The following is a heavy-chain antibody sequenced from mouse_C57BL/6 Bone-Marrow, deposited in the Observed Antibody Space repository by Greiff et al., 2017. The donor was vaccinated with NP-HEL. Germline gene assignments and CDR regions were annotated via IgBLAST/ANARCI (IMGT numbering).Heavy chain of an antibody. D-gene: IGHD2-1*01. Sequence: DVKLVESGGGLVQPGGSLSLSCAASGFTFTDYYMSWVRQPPGKALEWLGFIRNKANGYTTEYSASVKGRFTISRDNSQSILYLQMNALRAEDSATYYCARYIDGNYVYFDVWGTGTTVTVSS. CDR1: GFTFTDYY. J-gene: IGHJ1*03. CDR3: ARYIDGNYVYFDV. CDR2: IRNKANGYTT. V-gene: IGHV7-3*01.